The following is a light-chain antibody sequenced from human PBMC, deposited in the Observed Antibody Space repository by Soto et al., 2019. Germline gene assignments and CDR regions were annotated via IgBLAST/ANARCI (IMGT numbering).Light chain of an antibody. V-gene: IGLV1-40*01. CDR1: SSNIGAGYE. Sequence: QSVLTQPPSVSGAPGQSVTISCNGSSSNIGAGYEVHWYQQIPVTAPKLLIYGNTNRPSGVPDRFSASKSCTSASLAITGLQAEDEADYYCQSYESSLSCWLFGGGTKLNVL. J-gene: IGLJ2*01. CDR3: QSYESSLSCWL. CDR2: GNT.